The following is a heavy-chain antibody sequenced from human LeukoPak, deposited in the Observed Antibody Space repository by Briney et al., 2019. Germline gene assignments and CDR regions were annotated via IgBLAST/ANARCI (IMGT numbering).Heavy chain of an antibody. CDR3: ARVMNDYGDYVFDY. Sequence: GGSLRLSCAASGFTFDDYGMTWVRQAPGKGLEWVSGINWNGGSTGYADSVKGRFTISRDNAKNSLYPEMNSLRAEDTALYYCARVMNDYGDYVFDYWGQGTLVTVSS. D-gene: IGHD4-17*01. V-gene: IGHV3-20*04. CDR1: GFTFDDYG. CDR2: INWNGGST. J-gene: IGHJ4*02.